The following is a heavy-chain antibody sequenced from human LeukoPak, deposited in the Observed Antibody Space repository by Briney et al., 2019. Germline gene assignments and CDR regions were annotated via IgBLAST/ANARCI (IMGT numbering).Heavy chain of an antibody. V-gene: IGHV4-30-4*01. CDR3: ARQNRGIAAAGTMGWFDP. CDR2: IHKSGGT. CDR1: GGSISRGDYY. J-gene: IGHJ5*02. Sequence: SETLSLTCTVSGGSISRGDYYWTWIRQPPGKGLEWIGYIHKSGGTSYTPSLKSRLTMSVDTSKNQFSLKLRSVTAADTAVYYCARQNRGIAAAGTMGWFDPWGQGTLVTVSS. D-gene: IGHD6-13*01.